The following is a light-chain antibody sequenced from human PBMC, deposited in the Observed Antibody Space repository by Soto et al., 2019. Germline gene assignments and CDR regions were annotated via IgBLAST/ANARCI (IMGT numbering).Light chain of an antibody. J-gene: IGKJ4*02. CDR2: MAS. CDR3: QQYNSYPLT. V-gene: IGKV1-5*03. CDR1: QSISSW. Sequence: DIQMTQSPSTLSASVGDRVTITCRASQSISSWLAWYQQKPWKAPKLLIYMASSLESGVPSRFGGSGSGTEFTLTISSLQPDDFAPYYCQQYNSYPLTFGGGTKVEIK.